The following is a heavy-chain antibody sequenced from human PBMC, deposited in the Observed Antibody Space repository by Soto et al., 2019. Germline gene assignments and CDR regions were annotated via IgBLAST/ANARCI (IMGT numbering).Heavy chain of an antibody. J-gene: IGHJ4*02. V-gene: IGHV4-59*01. CDR3: ARDIGY. Sequence: SETLSLTCTVSGFSISSYYWSWIRQPPGKGLEWIGYIYYSGSTNYNPSLKSRVTISVDTSKNQFSLKLSSVTAADTAVYYCARDIGYWGQGTLVTVSS. CDR1: GFSISSYY. CDR2: IYYSGST. D-gene: IGHD3-16*02.